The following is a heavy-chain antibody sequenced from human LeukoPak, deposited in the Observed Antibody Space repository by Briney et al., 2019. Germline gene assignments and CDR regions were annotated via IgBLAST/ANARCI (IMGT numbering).Heavy chain of an antibody. CDR2: ISGSSSYI. CDR1: GFTFSSYS. J-gene: IGHJ5*02. Sequence: GGSLRLSCAVSGFTFSSYSMNWVRQAPGKGLEWVSSISGSSSYIYYADSVKGRFTISRDNAKNSLYLQMNSLRAEDTAVYYCAAGDYSNPPAWFDPWGQGTLVTVSS. CDR3: AAGDYSNPPAWFDP. V-gene: IGHV3-21*01. D-gene: IGHD4-11*01.